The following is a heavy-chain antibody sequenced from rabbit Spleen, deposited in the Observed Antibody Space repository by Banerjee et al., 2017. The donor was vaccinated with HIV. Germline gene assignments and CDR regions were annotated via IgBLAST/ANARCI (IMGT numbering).Heavy chain of an antibody. CDR3: ARFYAGYGDFGFAAM. J-gene: IGHJ4*01. CDR2: IDSGSSGFT. Sequence: QSLEESGGDLVKPGASLTLTCTASGVSFSISSYMCWVRQAPGKGLEWIACIDSGSSGFTYYASWAKGRFTISKTSSTTVTLQMTRLTAVDTATYFCARFYAGYGDFGFAAMWGPGTLVTVS. CDR1: GVSFSISSY. V-gene: IGHV1S40*01. D-gene: IGHD7-1*01.